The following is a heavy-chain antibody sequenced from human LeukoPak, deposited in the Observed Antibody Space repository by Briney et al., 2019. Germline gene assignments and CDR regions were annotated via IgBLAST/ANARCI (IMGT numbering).Heavy chain of an antibody. CDR1: GYTFTSYA. CDR2: INAGNGNT. D-gene: IGHD3-9*01. J-gene: IGHJ4*02. V-gene: IGHV1-3*01. CDR3: ARGMGLRYFDWSPDYYFDY. Sequence: ASVKVSCKASGYTFTSYAMRWARQAPGQRLEWMGWINAGNGNTKYSRKFQGRVTITRDTSASTAYMELSSLRSEDTAVYYCARGMGLRYFDWSPDYYFDYWGQGTLVTVSS.